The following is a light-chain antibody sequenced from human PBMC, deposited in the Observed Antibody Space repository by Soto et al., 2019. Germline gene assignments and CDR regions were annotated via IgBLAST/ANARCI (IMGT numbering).Light chain of an antibody. J-gene: IGLJ2*01. CDR2: RNN. Sequence: QSVLTQPPSASGTPGQRVTISCSGSSPNIGSNYVYWYQQLPETAPKLLIYRNNQRPSGVPDRFSGSKAGTSASLAISGLRSEDEADYYCAAWDDSLSGRVVFGGGTKVTVL. CDR1: SPNIGSNY. V-gene: IGLV1-47*01. CDR3: AAWDDSLSGRVV.